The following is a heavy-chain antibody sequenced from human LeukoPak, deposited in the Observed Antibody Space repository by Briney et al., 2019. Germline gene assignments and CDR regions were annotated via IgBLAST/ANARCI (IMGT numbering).Heavy chain of an antibody. CDR1: GGTFSSYA. Sequence: ASVKVSCKASGGTFSSYAISWVRQAPGQGLEWMGGIIPIFGTANYAQKFQGRVTITADESTSTAYMELSSLRSEDTAVYYCARGLLGYCSGGSCYSYFQHWGQGTLVTVSS. J-gene: IGHJ1*01. CDR3: ARGLLGYCSGGSCYSYFQH. CDR2: IIPIFGTA. D-gene: IGHD2-15*01. V-gene: IGHV1-69*13.